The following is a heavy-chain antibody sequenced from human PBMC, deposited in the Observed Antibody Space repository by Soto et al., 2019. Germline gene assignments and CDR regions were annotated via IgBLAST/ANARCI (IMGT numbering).Heavy chain of an antibody. CDR3: ARVVIAANNWFDP. V-gene: IGHV4-61*01. CDR2: IYYSGST. Sequence: TLSLTCTVSGGSVGSSTYYWSWIRQPPGKGLEWIGYIYYSGSTNYNPSLKSRVTISVDTSKNQFSLKLSSVTAADTAVYYCARVVIAANNWFDPWGQGTLVTVSS. J-gene: IGHJ5*02. D-gene: IGHD2-15*01. CDR1: GGSVGSSTYY.